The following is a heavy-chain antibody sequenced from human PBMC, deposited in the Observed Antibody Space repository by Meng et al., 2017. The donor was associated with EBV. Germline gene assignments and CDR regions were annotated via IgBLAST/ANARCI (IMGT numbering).Heavy chain of an antibody. CDR2: IYDTGTT. V-gene: IGHV4-61*01. CDR3: AESRSSTPGVVDY. J-gene: IGHJ4*02. D-gene: IGHD3-10*01. CDR1: GVSVTSGTYH. Sequence: RQESGPGLLKPSETLSLTCTCSGVSVTSGTYHWSWIRQSPGKGLEWIGYIYDTGTTIYNPSLKSRVSIFLETSKNLFSLKLNSVTTADTAVYYCAESRSSTPGVVDYWGQGTLVTVSS.